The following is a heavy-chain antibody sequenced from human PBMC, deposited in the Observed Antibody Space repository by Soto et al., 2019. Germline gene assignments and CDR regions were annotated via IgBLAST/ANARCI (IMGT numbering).Heavy chain of an antibody. CDR1: GDRFTTYW. CDR2: IYPGDSDT. CDR3: ARRATYYDFWSGYRNWFDP. V-gene: IGHV5-51*01. Sequence: GESLKISCKGSGDRFTTYWIGWVRQTPGKGLEWMGIIYPGDSDTRYSPSFQGQVTISADKSISTAYLQWSSLKASDTAMYYCARRATYYDFWSGYRNWFDPWGQGTLVTVSS. D-gene: IGHD3-3*01. J-gene: IGHJ5*02.